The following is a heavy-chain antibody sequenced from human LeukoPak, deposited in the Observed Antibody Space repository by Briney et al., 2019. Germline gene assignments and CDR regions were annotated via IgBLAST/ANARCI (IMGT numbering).Heavy chain of an antibody. CDR1: GGSISGYY. V-gene: IGHV4-59*08. CDR3: VRHGGSYFIY. D-gene: IGHD1-26*01. J-gene: IGHJ4*02. Sequence: ASETLSLTCTVSGGSISGYYWSWIRQPPGKALEWIGYIHSSGNTVYNPSLKSRVTIAVDTSKNQFSLKLSSVTAVDTAIYYCVRHGGSYFIYWGQGTLVTVSS. CDR2: IHSSGNT.